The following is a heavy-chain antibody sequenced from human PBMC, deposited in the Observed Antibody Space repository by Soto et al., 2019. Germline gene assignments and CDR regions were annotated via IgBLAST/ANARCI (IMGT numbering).Heavy chain of an antibody. CDR2: IYSGGST. V-gene: IGHV3-53*01. Sequence: GGSLRLSCAVSGFSVSSSHMNWVRQAPGKGLEWVSVIYSGGSTYYAVSVKGRFTISRDNSKNTLSLQMNSLRAEDTAVYYCAREIYDDYDSSGFDHWGQGTLXTVSS. J-gene: IGHJ4*02. CDR1: GFSVSSSH. D-gene: IGHD3-22*01. CDR3: AREIYDDYDSSGFDH.